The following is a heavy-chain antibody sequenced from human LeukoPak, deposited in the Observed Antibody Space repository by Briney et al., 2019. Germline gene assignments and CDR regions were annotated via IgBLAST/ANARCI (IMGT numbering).Heavy chain of an antibody. J-gene: IGHJ4*02. D-gene: IGHD5-24*01. CDR3: ARAKKDGYHGY. Sequence: ASVKVSCKASGYTFTGYYMHWVRQAPGQGLEWMGWINPNSSVTNYAQKFQGRVTMTRDTSISTAYMELSRLRSDDTAVYYCARAKKDGYHGYWGQGTLVTVSS. V-gene: IGHV1-2*02. CDR1: GYTFTGYY. CDR2: INPNSSVT.